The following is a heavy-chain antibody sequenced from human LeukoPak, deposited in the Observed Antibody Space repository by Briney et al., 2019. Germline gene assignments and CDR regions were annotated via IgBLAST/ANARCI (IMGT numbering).Heavy chain of an antibody. CDR1: GFTYSSYE. CDR2: ISSSGSTI. V-gene: IGHV3-48*03. J-gene: IGHJ4*02. CDR3: ARDGPWLAPDY. Sequence: GGSLRLSCAASGFTYSSYEMIWVRQAPGKGREWVSYISSSGSTIYYADSVKGRFTISRDNCKNSLYLQMNSLRAEDTAVYYCARDGPWLAPDYWGQGTLVTVSS. D-gene: IGHD6-19*01.